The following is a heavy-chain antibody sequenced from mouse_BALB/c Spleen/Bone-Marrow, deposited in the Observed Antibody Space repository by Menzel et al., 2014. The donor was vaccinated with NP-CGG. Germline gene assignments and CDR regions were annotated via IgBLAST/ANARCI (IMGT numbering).Heavy chain of an antibody. CDR3: ARGRDRYDDAMDY. CDR2: ISSGGST. Sequence: EVKLMESGEGLVKPGGSLKLSCAASGFTFSSYAMSWVRQTPEKRLEWVASISSGGSTYYPDSVKGRFTISRDNARNILYLQMSSLRSEDTAMYYCARGRDRYDDAMDYWGQGTSVTVSS. D-gene: IGHD2-14*01. J-gene: IGHJ4*01. CDR1: GFTFSSYA. V-gene: IGHV5-6-5*01.